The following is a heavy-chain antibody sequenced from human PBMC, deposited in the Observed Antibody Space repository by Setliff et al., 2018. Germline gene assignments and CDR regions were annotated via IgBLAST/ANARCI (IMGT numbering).Heavy chain of an antibody. CDR1: GFTFSSYA. D-gene: IGHD3-10*01. Sequence: GGSLRLSCAASGFTFSSYAMHWVRQAPGKGLEWVAVISYDGSNKYYADSVKGRFTISRDNSKNTLYLQMNSLRAEDTAVYYCARGSLSAFGAGLPIPKAYFDYWGQGTLVTVSS. CDR2: ISYDGSNK. J-gene: IGHJ4*02. V-gene: IGHV3-30-3*01. CDR3: ARGSLSAFGAGLPIPKAYFDY.